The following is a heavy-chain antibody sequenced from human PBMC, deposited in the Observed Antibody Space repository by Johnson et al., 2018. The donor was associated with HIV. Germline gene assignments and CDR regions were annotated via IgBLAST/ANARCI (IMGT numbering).Heavy chain of an antibody. V-gene: IGHV3-23*04. D-gene: IGHD1-1*01. CDR1: GFTFSSYA. CDR3: AKGPRYEAFEI. J-gene: IGHJ3*02. CDR2: ISGSGGST. Sequence: VQLVESGGGVVQPGRSLRLSCAASGFTFSSYAMHWVRQAPGKGLEWVSGISGSGGSTYYADSVKGRFTISRDNSKNTLYLQMISLRADDTAVYFCAKGPRYEAFEIWGQGTMVTVSP.